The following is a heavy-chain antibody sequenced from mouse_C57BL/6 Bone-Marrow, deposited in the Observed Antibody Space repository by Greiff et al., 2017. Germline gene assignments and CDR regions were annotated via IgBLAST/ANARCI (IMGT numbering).Heavy chain of an antibody. CDR3: ARCGGPFDY. J-gene: IGHJ2*01. Sequence: QVQLQQSGAELARPGASVKLSCKASGYTFTSYGLSWVKQRTGPGLEWIGEIYPSSGNTSYNEKFKGKATLTADKASSTAYMELRSLTSEDSAVYFCARCGGPFDYWGQGTTLTVSS. D-gene: IGHD1-1*02. V-gene: IGHV1-81*01. CDR2: IYPSSGNT. CDR1: GYTFTSYG.